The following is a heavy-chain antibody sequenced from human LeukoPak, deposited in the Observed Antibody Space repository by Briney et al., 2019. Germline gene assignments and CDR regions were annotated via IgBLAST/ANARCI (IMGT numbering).Heavy chain of an antibody. CDR1: GFTFSSYA. D-gene: IGHD2-15*01. J-gene: IGHJ4*02. CDR2: ISYDGSKK. Sequence: PGRSLRLSCEASGFTFSSYAIHWVRQAPGKGLEWVAVISYDGSKKYYADSVKGRFTISRDNSKNAFYLQMNSLRAEDTAIYYCAKGYCGGGPCSYYFDYWGQGTLVTVSS. CDR3: AKGYCGGGPCSYYFDY. V-gene: IGHV3-30-3*01.